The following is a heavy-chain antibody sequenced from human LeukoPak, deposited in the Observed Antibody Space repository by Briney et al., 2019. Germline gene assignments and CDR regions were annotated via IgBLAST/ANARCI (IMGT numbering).Heavy chain of an antibody. J-gene: IGHJ3*02. CDR2: IYYSGST. CDR1: GGSISSSSYY. V-gene: IGHV4-39*01. D-gene: IGHD3-22*01. Sequence: SETLSLTCTVSGGSISSSSYYWGWIRQPPGKGLEGIGSIYYSGSTYYNPSLKSRVTISVETSKNQFSLKLSSVTAADTAVYYCARHRMYYYDSSGRGVADAFDIWGQGTMVTVSS. CDR3: ARHRMYYYDSSGRGVADAFDI.